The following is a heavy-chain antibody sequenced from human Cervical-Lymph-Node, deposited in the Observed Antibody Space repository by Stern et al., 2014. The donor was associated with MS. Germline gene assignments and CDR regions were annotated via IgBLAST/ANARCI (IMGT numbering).Heavy chain of an antibody. Sequence: EVQLVESGGGLVKPGGSLRLSCAASGFTFSSYDMPWVRQATGQGLEWVSAIGTAGDTYYPGSVKGRFTISRENAKNSLYLQMNSLRAGDTAVYYCARGYSGYDYPVFFDYWGQGTLVTVSS. V-gene: IGHV3-13*01. D-gene: IGHD5-12*01. J-gene: IGHJ4*02. CDR2: IGTAGDT. CDR1: GFTFSSYD. CDR3: ARGYSGYDYPVFFDY.